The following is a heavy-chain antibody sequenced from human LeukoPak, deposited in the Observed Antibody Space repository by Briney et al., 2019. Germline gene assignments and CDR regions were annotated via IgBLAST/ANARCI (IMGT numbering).Heavy chain of an antibody. Sequence: PSETLSLTCTVSGGSISSGTYYWNWIRQPAGKGLEWIGRIYTSGSTNYNPSLKSRVTISVDTSKNQFSLKLTSVTAADTAMYYCARVDVTPGALRYYYMDVWGKGTTVTVSS. V-gene: IGHV4-61*02. CDR2: IYTSGST. CDR3: ARVDVTPGALRYYYMDV. D-gene: IGHD1-14*01. J-gene: IGHJ6*03. CDR1: GGSISSGTYY.